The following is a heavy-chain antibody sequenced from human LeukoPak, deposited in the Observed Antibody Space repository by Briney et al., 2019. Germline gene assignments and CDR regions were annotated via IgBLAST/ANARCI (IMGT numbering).Heavy chain of an antibody. D-gene: IGHD1-26*01. CDR1: GFTFSNYA. V-gene: IGHV3-30-3*01. Sequence: GGSLRLSCAASGFTFSNYAVYWVRQAPGKGLEWVAVISYDGSNKYYADSVKGRFTISRDNSKNTLYLQMNSLRAEDTAVYYCAKDTSEEGFDYWGQGTLVTVSS. J-gene: IGHJ4*02. CDR3: AKDTSEEGFDY. CDR2: ISYDGSNK.